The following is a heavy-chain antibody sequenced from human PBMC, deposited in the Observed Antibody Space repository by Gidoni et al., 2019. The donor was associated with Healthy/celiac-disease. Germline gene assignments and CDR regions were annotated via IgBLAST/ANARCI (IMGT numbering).Heavy chain of an antibody. Sequence: QVQLVQSGAEVKKPGASVKVSCKASDYTFTSYYMHWVRQAPGQGREWMGIINSSGGSTSYAQKFQGRVTMTRDTSTSTGYMELSSLRSEDTAVYYCAREEGRDGYNLNYWGQGTLVTVSS. V-gene: IGHV1-46*01. CDR3: AREEGRDGYNLNY. D-gene: IGHD5-12*01. CDR2: INSSGGST. J-gene: IGHJ4*02. CDR1: DYTFTSYY.